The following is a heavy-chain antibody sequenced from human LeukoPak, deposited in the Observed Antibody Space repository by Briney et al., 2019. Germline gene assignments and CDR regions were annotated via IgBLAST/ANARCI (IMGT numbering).Heavy chain of an antibody. CDR3: AASLEYYYGSGSPKKTPQDY. D-gene: IGHD3-10*01. V-gene: IGHV3-74*01. CDR1: GFTFSSYW. CDR2: INSDGSST. J-gene: IGHJ4*02. Sequence: GGSLRLSCAASGFTFSSYWMHWVRQAPGKGLVWVSRINSDGSSTSYADSVKGRFTISRDNAKNTLYLQMNSLRAEDTAVYYCAASLEYYYGSGSPKKTPQDYWGQGTLVTVSS.